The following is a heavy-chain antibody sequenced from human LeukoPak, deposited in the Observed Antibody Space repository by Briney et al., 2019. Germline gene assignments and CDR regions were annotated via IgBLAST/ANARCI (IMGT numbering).Heavy chain of an antibody. V-gene: IGHV4-39*07. CDR3: ARSLTGTTAFDY. CDR2: IYYSGST. CDR1: GGSISSSSYY. Sequence: KPSETLSLTCTVSGGSISSSSYYWGWIRQPPGKGLEWIGSIYYSGSTYYNPSLKSRVTISVDTSKNQFSLKLSSVTAADTAVYYCARSLTGTTAFDYWGQGTLVTVSS. J-gene: IGHJ4*02. D-gene: IGHD1-7*01.